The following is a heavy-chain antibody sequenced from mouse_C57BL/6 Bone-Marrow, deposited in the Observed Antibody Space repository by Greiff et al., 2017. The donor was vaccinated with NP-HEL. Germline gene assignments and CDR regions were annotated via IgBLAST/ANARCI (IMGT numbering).Heavy chain of an antibody. CDR2: IWRGGST. Sequence: VQRVESGPGLVQPSQSLSITCTVSGFSLTSYGVHWVRQSPGKGLEWLGVIWRGGSTDYNAAFMSRLSITKDNSKSQVFFKMNSLQADDTAIYYCAKKGDYYGSSHWYFDVWGTGTTVTVSS. V-gene: IGHV2-5*01. D-gene: IGHD1-1*01. CDR1: GFSLTSYG. CDR3: AKKGDYYGSSHWYFDV. J-gene: IGHJ1*03.